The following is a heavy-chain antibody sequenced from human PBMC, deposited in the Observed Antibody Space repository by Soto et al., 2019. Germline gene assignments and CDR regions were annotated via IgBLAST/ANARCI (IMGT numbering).Heavy chain of an antibody. CDR3: ARDDEYSGNGMDV. Sequence: QVQLVESGGGVVQPGRSLRLSCAASGFTFSNYGMHWVRQAPGKGLEWVAVILNDGSNRYHADSVKDRFTISRDNSKNTLYLQINSLRAEDTAVYYCARDDEYSGNGMDVWGQGTTVTVSP. D-gene: IGHD3-10*01. CDR2: ILNDGSNR. J-gene: IGHJ6*01. CDR1: GFTFSNYG. V-gene: IGHV3-33*01.